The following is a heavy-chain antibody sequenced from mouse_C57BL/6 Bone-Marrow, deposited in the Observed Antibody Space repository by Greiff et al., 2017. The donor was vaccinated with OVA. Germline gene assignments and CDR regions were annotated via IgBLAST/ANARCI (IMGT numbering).Heavy chain of an antibody. CDR1: GYSFTSGYY. CDR2: ISYDGSN. Sequence: EVKLLESGPGLVKPSQSLSLTCSVTGYSFTSGYYWNWIRQFPGNKLEWMGYISYDGSNNYNPSLKNRISITRDTSKNQFFLKLNSVTTEDTATYYCARVFYYIAYWGQGTLVTVSA. V-gene: IGHV3-6*01. D-gene: IGHD2-1*01. CDR3: ARVFYYIAY. J-gene: IGHJ3*01.